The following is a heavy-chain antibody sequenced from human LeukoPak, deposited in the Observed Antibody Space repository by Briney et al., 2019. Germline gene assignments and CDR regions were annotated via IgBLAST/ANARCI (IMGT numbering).Heavy chain of an antibody. J-gene: IGHJ4*02. CDR2: ISYDGSDK. V-gene: IGHV3-30*18. D-gene: IGHD5-12*01. Sequence: QPGRSLRLSCAASGFTFSTYDMHWVRQAPGKGLEWVTIISYDGSDKYYADSVKGRFTISRDNYKNTLYLQLNSLRADDTAVYYCAKGLHGYDFDYWGQGALVTISS. CDR3: AKGLHGYDFDY. CDR1: GFTFSTYD.